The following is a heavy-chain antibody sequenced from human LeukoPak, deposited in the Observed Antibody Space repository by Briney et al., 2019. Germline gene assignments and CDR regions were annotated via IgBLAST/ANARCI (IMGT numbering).Heavy chain of an antibody. J-gene: IGHJ4*02. CDR1: GHTLRDLS. Sequence: ASVKVSCKAFGHTLRDLSIHWVRQPPGKGLEWMGGYDPEDDERIYSEKFLGRATLTEDTSTDTAYMELTSLRSDDTAVYYCSTETSGNYWGQGTLVTVSS. V-gene: IGHV1-24*01. CDR3: STETSGNY. CDR2: YDPEDDER. D-gene: IGHD3-10*01.